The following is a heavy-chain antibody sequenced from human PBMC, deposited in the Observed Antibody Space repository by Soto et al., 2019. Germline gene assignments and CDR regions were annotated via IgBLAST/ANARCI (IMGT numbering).Heavy chain of an antibody. Sequence: GGSLRLSCAASGFTFSSYAMSWVRQAPGKGLEWVSAISGSGGSTYYADSVKGRFTISRDNSKNTLYLQMNSLRAEDTAVYYCAKSSGLGHSVLLWFGELSTTFDYWGQGTLVTVSS. CDR1: GFTFSSYA. D-gene: IGHD3-10*01. J-gene: IGHJ4*02. V-gene: IGHV3-23*01. CDR3: AKSSGLGHSVLLWFGELSTTFDY. CDR2: ISGSGGST.